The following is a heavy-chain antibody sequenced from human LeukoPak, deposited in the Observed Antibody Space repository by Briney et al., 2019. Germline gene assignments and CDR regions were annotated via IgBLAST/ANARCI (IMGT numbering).Heavy chain of an antibody. CDR1: GFTFSSYA. CDR2: ISGSGGST. J-gene: IGHJ4*02. D-gene: IGHD6-13*01. V-gene: IGHV3-23*01. CDR3: AKGSGYSSSWPFDY. Sequence: GGSLRLSCAASGFTFSSYAMSWVRQAPGNGLEWVSAISGSGGSTYYADSVKGRFTISRDNSKNTLYLQMNSLRAEDTAVYYCAKGSGYSSSWPFDYWGQGTLVTVSS.